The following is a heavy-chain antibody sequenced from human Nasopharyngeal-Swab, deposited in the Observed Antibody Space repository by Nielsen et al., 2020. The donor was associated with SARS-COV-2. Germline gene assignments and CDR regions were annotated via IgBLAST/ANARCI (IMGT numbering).Heavy chain of an antibody. J-gene: IGHJ4*02. Sequence: GESLKISCAASGFSFDDYTMHWVRQAPGKGLEWVSLISWDGGSTFYADSVKGRFTISRDNSKNSLYLQMNSVRTEDTALYYCAKDMGSKGYYSRFDYWGQGTLVTVSS. D-gene: IGHD3-22*01. CDR3: AKDMGSKGYYSRFDY. V-gene: IGHV3-43*01. CDR2: ISWDGGST. CDR1: GFSFDDYT.